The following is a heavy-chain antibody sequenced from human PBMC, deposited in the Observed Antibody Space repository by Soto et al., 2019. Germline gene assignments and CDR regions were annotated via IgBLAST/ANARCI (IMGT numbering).Heavy chain of an antibody. CDR1: GGTFSSYA. CDR2: IIPIFGTA. J-gene: IGHJ4*02. CDR3: ARSTKLPGIAARLGMKWYFDY. D-gene: IGHD6-6*01. V-gene: IGHV1-69*06. Sequence: QVQLVQSGAEVKKPGSSVKVSCKASGGTFSSYAISWVRQAPGQGLEWMGGIIPIFGTANYAQKFQGRVTITADKSTSTAYMELSSLRSEDTAVYYCARSTKLPGIAARLGMKWYFDYWCQGTLLTVSS.